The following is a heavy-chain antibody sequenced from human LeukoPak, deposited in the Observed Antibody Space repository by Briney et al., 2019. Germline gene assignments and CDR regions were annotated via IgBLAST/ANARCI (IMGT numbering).Heavy chain of an antibody. V-gene: IGHV3-30-3*01. D-gene: IGHD2-21*02. Sequence: GRSLRLSCAASGFTFSSYAMHWVRQAPGKGLEWVAVISYDGSNKYYADSVKGRFTISRDNAKNSLCLQMNSLRDEDTAVYYCARENIVVVTAIRDAFDIWGQGTMVTVSS. CDR2: ISYDGSNK. J-gene: IGHJ3*02. CDR3: ARENIVVVTAIRDAFDI. CDR1: GFTFSSYA.